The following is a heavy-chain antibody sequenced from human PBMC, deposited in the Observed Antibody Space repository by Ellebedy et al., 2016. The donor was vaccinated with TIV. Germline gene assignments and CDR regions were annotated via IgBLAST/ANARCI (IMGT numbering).Heavy chain of an antibody. CDR1: GFSLNPEGMC. CDR3: ARICAYGDYGLY. Sequence: SGPTLVKPTQTLTLTCTFSGFSLNPEGMCVSWIRQPPGKALEWLALIDWDDDKYYITSLKTRLTISNDTSKNHVVLTMTNMDPVDTATYYCARICAYGDYGLYWGQGTLVTVSS. V-gene: IGHV2-70*01. D-gene: IGHD4-17*01. CDR2: IDWDDDK. J-gene: IGHJ4*02.